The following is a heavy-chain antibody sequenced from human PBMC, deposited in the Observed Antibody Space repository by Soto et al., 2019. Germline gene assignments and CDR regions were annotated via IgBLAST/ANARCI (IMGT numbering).Heavy chain of an antibody. Sequence: GVSLRLSCAASGFTFSSYGMHWVRQAPGKGLEWVAVIWYDGSNKYYADSVKGRFTISRDNSKNTLYLQMNSLRAEDTAVYYCARDAGFTYYAFDIWGQGTMVTVSS. CDR3: ARDAGFTYYAFDI. D-gene: IGHD1-26*01. V-gene: IGHV3-33*01. J-gene: IGHJ3*02. CDR2: IWYDGSNK. CDR1: GFTFSSYG.